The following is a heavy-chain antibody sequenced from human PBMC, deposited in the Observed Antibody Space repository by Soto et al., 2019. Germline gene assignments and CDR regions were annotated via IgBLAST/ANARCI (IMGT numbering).Heavy chain of an antibody. CDR3: TTDDPINKN. CDR1: RFAFSNAW. Sequence: PVGSLRLSCAASRFAFSNAWMSWVRQAPGKGLEWVGRIKSKTDGGTTDYAAPVKGRFAISRDDSKNTVYLQMNSLKTEDTAVYYCTTDDPINKNWGQGTLVTVSS. CDR2: IKSKTDGGTT. J-gene: IGHJ4*02. V-gene: IGHV3-15*01.